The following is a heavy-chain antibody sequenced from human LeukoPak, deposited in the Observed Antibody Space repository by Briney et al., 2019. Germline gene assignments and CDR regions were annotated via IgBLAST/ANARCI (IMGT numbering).Heavy chain of an antibody. V-gene: IGHV3-53*01. J-gene: IGHJ4*02. CDR1: GFTVSSNY. CDR2: IYSGGST. CDR3: ARDLFAIGGYYNY. D-gene: IGHD3-22*01. Sequence: PGGSLRLSCAASGFTVSSNYMSWVRQAPGKGLEWVSVIYSGGSTYYADSVKGRFTISRDNSKNTLYLQMNSLRAEDTAVYYCARDLFAIGGYYNYWGQGTLVTVSS.